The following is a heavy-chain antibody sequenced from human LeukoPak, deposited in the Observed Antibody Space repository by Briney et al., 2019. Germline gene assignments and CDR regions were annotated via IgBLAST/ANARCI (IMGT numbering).Heavy chain of an antibody. V-gene: IGHV3-74*01. D-gene: IGHD6-13*01. J-gene: IGHJ4*02. CDR3: ARDIAAAVDY. Sequence: GGSLRLSCAASGFTFSSYWMHWVRQVPGKGLVWVSRINSAGISTNYADSVKGRFTISRDNAKNTLYLQMNSLQAEDTAIYYCARDIAAAVDYWGQGTLVTVSS. CDR2: INSAGIST. CDR1: GFTFSSYW.